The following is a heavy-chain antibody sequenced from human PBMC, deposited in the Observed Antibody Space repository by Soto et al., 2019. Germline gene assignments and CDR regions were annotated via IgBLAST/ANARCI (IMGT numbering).Heavy chain of an antibody. D-gene: IGHD2-15*01. CDR2: IRGFSPYT. CDR1: GLSVSDNY. Sequence: PGGSLRLSCGASGLSVSDNYMGWVRQAPGKGLEWVSGIRGFSPYTFYAESVRGRFAISRDNAKNSLYLQMNSLRAEDTAVYYCARDRGYDAHDYYYNAMDVWGQGTTVTVSS. V-gene: IGHV3-11*06. J-gene: IGHJ6*02. CDR3: ARDRGYDAHDYYYNAMDV.